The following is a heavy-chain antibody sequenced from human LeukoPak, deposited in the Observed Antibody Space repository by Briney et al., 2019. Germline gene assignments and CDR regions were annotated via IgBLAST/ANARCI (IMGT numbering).Heavy chain of an antibody. D-gene: IGHD2-2*01. V-gene: IGHV4-39*07. Sequence: SETLSLTCTVSGGSISSSNYYWGWIRQPPGKGLERIGSISYSGNTYYNPSLKSRVTISVDTSKNQFSLRLTSVTAADTAVYYCARVSCSSIRCSSDHNWFDPWGQGTLVTVSS. CDR1: GGSISSSNYY. CDR3: ARVSCSSIRCSSDHNWFDP. CDR2: ISYSGNT. J-gene: IGHJ5*02.